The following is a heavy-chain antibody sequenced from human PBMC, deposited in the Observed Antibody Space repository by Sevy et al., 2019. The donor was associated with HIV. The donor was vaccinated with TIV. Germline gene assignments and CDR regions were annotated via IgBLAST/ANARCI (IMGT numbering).Heavy chain of an antibody. CDR2: IYYSGST. D-gene: IGHD3-3*01. CDR1: GGSISSGDYY. Sequence: SETLSLTCTVSGGSISSGDYYWSWIRQPPGKGLEWIGYIYYSGSTYYNPSLKSRVTISVDTSKNQFSLKLSSVTAADTAVYYCARQIRFLEWLLDIGWFDPWGQGTLVTVSS. CDR3: ARQIRFLEWLLDIGWFDP. J-gene: IGHJ5*02. V-gene: IGHV4-30-4*01.